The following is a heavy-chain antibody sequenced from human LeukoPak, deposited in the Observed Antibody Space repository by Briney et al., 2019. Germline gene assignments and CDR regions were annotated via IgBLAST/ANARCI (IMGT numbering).Heavy chain of an antibody. CDR2: IRPDGNEK. Sequence: GGSLRLSCGASGFTFSNYWMSWVRQAPGEGLEWVANIRPDGNEKYYVDSVTGRFTMSRDNAKNSLDLQMNSLRAEDTAVYYCARVPPPLGSGLFDSWGQGTVVTVSS. J-gene: IGHJ4*02. CDR3: ARVPPPLGSGLFDS. CDR1: GFTFSNYW. D-gene: IGHD3-10*01. V-gene: IGHV3-7*01.